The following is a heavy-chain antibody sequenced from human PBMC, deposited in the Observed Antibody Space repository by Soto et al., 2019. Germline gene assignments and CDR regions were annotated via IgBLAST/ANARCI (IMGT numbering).Heavy chain of an antibody. CDR3: ARVEYYDFWSGPMSRNWFDP. D-gene: IGHD3-3*01. Sequence: SETLSLTCTVSGGSVSSGSYYWSWIRQPPGKGLEWIGYIYYSESTNYNPSLKSRVTISVDTSKNQFSLKLSSVTAADTAVYYCARVEYYDFWSGPMSRNWFDPWGQGTLVTVSS. V-gene: IGHV4-61*01. CDR2: IYYSEST. J-gene: IGHJ5*02. CDR1: GGSVSSGSYY.